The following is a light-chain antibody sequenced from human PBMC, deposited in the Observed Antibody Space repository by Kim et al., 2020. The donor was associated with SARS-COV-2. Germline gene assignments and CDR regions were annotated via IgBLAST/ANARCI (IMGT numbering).Light chain of an antibody. CDR3: QQSFSSLGT. Sequence: ASVGDRVTITCRASQSISIYLNWYQQKPGKAPKLLIYGASSVESGVPSRFSGSGSGTYFTLAISSLQPEDFASYYCQQSFSSLGTFGQGTKVDIK. CDR1: QSISIY. CDR2: GAS. J-gene: IGKJ1*01. V-gene: IGKV1-39*01.